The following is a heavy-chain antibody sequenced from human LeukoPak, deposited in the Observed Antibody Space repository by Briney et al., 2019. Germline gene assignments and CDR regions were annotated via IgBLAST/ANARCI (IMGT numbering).Heavy chain of an antibody. CDR3: AAQDYFDN. CDR1: GYTFTAYY. J-gene: IGHJ4*02. CDR2: LNPNSGDT. V-gene: IGHV1-2*02. Sequence: GASVKVSCKASGYTFTAYYMHWVRQAPGQGLEWMGCLNPNSGDTNYAQRFQGRVTMTRDTSISTAYMELSRLRSDDTAVYYCAAQDYFDNWGQGTLITVSS.